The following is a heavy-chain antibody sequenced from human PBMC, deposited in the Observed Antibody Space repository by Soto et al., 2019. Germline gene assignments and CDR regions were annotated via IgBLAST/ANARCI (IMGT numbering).Heavy chain of an antibody. J-gene: IGHJ5*02. CDR3: VRDRLNWFDP. V-gene: IGHV4-4*07. CDR1: GDSTAIYY. CDR2: IYTTGSI. Sequence: ETLSLTCNVSGDSTAIYYWSWIRQSAGKGLEWIGRIYTTGSINYNPSLRSRVTMSRDSSKNQLFLSLTSVTAADTAVYYCVRDRLNWFDPWGQGVLVTVSS.